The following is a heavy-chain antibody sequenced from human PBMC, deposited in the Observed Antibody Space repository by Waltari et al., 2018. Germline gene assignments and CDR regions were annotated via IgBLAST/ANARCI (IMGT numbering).Heavy chain of an antibody. V-gene: IGHV3-7*03. Sequence: EVQLVESGGGLVQPGGSLRLSCAASGFTFSSYWMSWVRPAPGKGLEWVANIKQDGSEKYYVDSVKGRFTISRDNAKNSLYLQMNSLRAEDTAVYYCARATYYDFWSGYDPWGQGTLVTVSS. J-gene: IGHJ5*02. CDR2: IKQDGSEK. D-gene: IGHD3-3*01. CDR3: ARATYYDFWSGYDP. CDR1: GFTFSSYW.